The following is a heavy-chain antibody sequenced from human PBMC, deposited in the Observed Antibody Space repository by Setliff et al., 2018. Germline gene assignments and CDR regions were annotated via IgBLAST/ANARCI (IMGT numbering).Heavy chain of an antibody. CDR3: ARNPASFQYSFDH. CDR2: IYYDGTT. CDR1: GDSINNIDLY. D-gene: IGHD6-6*01. Sequence: LSLTCTVSGDSINNIDLYWGWIRQPPGKGPEWLGTIYYDGTTHYSPSLESRVTISVDTTKNQFSLRLTSVTAADTAVYYCARNPASFQYSFDHWGRGTLVTVSS. V-gene: IGHV4-39*07. J-gene: IGHJ2*01.